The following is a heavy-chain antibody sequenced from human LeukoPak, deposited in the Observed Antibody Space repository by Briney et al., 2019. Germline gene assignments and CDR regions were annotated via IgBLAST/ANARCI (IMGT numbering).Heavy chain of an antibody. Sequence: GGPLRLSCAASGFMFSSNWMSWVRLAPGKGLEWVANIKEDGTETYYVDSVKGRFTISRDNAKNSLYLQMNSLRVEDTAVYYCAKEGRSLQTYWGQGTLVTVSS. CDR1: GFMFSSNW. D-gene: IGHD5-24*01. V-gene: IGHV3-7*03. CDR2: IKEDGTET. CDR3: AKEGRSLQTY. J-gene: IGHJ4*02.